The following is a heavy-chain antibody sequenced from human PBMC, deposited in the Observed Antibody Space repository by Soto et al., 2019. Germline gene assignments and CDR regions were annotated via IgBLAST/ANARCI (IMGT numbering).Heavy chain of an antibody. CDR1: GGTFSSYG. CDR3: ARDSPSITVIRRALNWFDP. CDR2: IIPIFGTA. V-gene: IGHV1-69*06. J-gene: IGHJ5*02. Sequence: SVKVSCKASGGTFSSYGITWVRQAPGQGLEWMGGIIPIFGTANYAQKFQGRVTITADKSTSTAYMELSRLRYEDTAVYYCARDSPSITVIRRALNWFDPWGQGTLVTVS. D-gene: IGHD3-10*01.